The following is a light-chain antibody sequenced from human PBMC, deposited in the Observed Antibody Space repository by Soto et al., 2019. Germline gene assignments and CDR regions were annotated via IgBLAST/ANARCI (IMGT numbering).Light chain of an antibody. CDR3: CSFADFTYV. CDR1: SSDVGRYTF. J-gene: IGLJ1*01. V-gene: IGLV2-23*02. Sequence: QSVLTQPASVSGSPGQSITMSCTGTSSDVGRYTFVSWYQQHPGTAPKLIIYEVTKRPSGVSTRFSGSKSGNTASLTISGLQAVDEADYYCCSFADFTYVFGTGTKVTVL. CDR2: EVT.